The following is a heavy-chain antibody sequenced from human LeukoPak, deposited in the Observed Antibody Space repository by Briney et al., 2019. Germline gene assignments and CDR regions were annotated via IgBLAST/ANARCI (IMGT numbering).Heavy chain of an antibody. CDR1: GITFSTYA. Sequence: GGSLRLSCAASGITFSTYAMSWVRQAPGKGLEWVSAISGSADSTYYADSVKGQFAISRDNSKNTLYLQMNSLRAEDTAVYFCAKDRARGGTTDFDYWGQGTLVTVSS. CDR3: AKDRARGGTTDFDY. CDR2: ISGSADST. V-gene: IGHV3-23*01. D-gene: IGHD1-7*01. J-gene: IGHJ4*02.